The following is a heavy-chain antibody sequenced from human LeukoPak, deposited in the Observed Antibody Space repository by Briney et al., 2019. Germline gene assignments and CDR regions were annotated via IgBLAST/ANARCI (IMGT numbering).Heavy chain of an antibody. Sequence: PGGSLRLSCAASGFTFSSYAMSWVRQAPGKGLEWVSAISGSGGSTYYADSVKGRFTISRDNSKNTLYLQVNSLRAEDTAVYYCAKVRFGVTARYYFDYWGQGTLVTVSS. CDR2: ISGSGGST. CDR1: GFTFSSYA. D-gene: IGHD3-10*01. V-gene: IGHV3-23*01. CDR3: AKVRFGVTARYYFDY. J-gene: IGHJ4*02.